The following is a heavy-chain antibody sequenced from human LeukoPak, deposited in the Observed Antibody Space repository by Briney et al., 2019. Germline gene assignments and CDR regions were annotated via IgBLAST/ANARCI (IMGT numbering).Heavy chain of an antibody. CDR1: GFTFSDFY. Sequence: GGSLRLSCAASGFTFSDFYMSWVRQAPGKGLEWVSYISGSSSHSNYADSVKGRFTISRDNAKNSLFLQMSSLRADDTAIYYYARVNPISSGFYAYWGQGTLVTVSS. CDR2: ISGSSSHS. J-gene: IGHJ4*02. V-gene: IGHV3-11*06. CDR3: ARVNPISSGFYAY. D-gene: IGHD3-22*01.